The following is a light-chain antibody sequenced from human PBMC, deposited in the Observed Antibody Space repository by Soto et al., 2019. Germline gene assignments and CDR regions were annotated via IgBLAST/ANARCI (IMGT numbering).Light chain of an antibody. J-gene: IGKJ1*01. CDR2: DAS. CDR3: QQYNNWGT. V-gene: IGKV3-15*01. Sequence: EIVMTQSPGTLSVSPGEGATLSCRASQSINSNLAWYQQKPGQAPRLLIYDASIRATGIPARFSGSGSGTEFTLTISSLQSEDFAVYYCQQYNNWGTFGQGTKVEI. CDR1: QSINSN.